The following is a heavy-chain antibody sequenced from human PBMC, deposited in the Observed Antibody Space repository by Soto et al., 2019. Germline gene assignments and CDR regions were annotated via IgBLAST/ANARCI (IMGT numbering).Heavy chain of an antibody. Sequence: HPGGSLRLSCAISGFTVSANYMSWVRQAPGMGLEWVSIIYNDGTTLYADSVKGRFTISRDDSKNTLYLQMDSLRAEDTAVYYCARAPTLTTLYAYWGQGTLVTVSS. J-gene: IGHJ4*02. CDR3: ARAPTLTTLYAY. CDR1: GFTVSANY. D-gene: IGHD3-16*01. V-gene: IGHV3-66*01. CDR2: IYNDGTT.